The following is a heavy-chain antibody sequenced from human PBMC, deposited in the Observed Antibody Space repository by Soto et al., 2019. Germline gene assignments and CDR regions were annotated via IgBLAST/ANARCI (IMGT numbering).Heavy chain of an antibody. CDR1: RYSFTSYW. CDR2: IDPSDSYT. D-gene: IGHD3-22*01. V-gene: IGHV5-10-1*01. CDR3: STLYYYDSSGYYGPPPGGASYM. Sequence: GESLKISCKVSRYSFTSYWISWVRQMPGKGLEWMGRIDPSDSYTNYSPSFQGHVTNSADKSIRTAYLQWSCLKASDSAMYYCSTLYYYDSSGYYGPPPGGASYMWGQRTIVTISS. J-gene: IGHJ3*02.